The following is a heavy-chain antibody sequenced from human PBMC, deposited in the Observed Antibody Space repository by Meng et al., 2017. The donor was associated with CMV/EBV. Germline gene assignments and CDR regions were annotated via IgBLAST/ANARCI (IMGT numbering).Heavy chain of an antibody. D-gene: IGHD3-10*01. CDR2: INPNSGGT. CDR1: GYTFTGYY. Sequence: ASVKVSCKASGYTFTGYYMHWVRQAPGQGFEWMGWINPNSGGTNYAQKFQGRVTMTRDTSISTAYMELSRLRSDDTAVYYCARGIWFGEPGGMDVWGQGTTVTVSS. V-gene: IGHV1-2*02. J-gene: IGHJ6*02. CDR3: ARGIWFGEPGGMDV.